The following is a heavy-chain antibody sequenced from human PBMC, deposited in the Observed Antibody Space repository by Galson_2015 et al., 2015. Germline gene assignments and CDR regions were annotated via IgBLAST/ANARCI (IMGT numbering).Heavy chain of an antibody. CDR3: TRDKASTDYDLDY. D-gene: IGHD4/OR15-4a*01. CDR2: IRTNSGGGTK. Sequence: SLRLSCAGSQLTVTNAYIHWIRQAPGKGLEWVGRIRTNSGGGTKDYAAAVTGRFTISRNDSENTLYIQINSLKVDDTAMYYCTRDKASTDYDLDYWGQGTLVTVSS. V-gene: IGHV3-15*07. CDR1: QLTVTNAY. J-gene: IGHJ4*02.